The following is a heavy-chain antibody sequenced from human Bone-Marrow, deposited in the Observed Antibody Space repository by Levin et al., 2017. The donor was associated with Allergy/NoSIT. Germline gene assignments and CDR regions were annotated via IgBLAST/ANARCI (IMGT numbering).Heavy chain of an antibody. J-gene: IGHJ4*02. Sequence: GGSLRLSCAASGFIFSNYEMNWVRQVPGKAPEWVAYISGSGKTIDYADSVKGRFNISRDNDKSSLYLEMNSLRAEDTAVYYCGSPLSGCYDSSSYIRHWGQGTLVTVSS. CDR1: GFIFSNYE. V-gene: IGHV3-48*03. CDR3: GSPLSGCYDSSSYIRH. CDR2: ISGSGKTI. D-gene: IGHD3-22*01.